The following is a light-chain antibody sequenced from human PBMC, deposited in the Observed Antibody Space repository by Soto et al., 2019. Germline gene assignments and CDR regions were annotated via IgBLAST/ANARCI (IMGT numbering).Light chain of an antibody. V-gene: IGKV1-39*01. J-gene: IGKJ1*01. CDR2: AAS. Sequence: DIKMSQSPSSLSASVGDRVTITCRASQSISSYLNWYQQKPGKAPKLLIYAASTLQSGVPSRFSGSGSGTDFTLTISSLQPEDFATYYCQQYETFSGTFGPGTKVDIK. CDR3: QQYETFSGT. CDR1: QSISSY.